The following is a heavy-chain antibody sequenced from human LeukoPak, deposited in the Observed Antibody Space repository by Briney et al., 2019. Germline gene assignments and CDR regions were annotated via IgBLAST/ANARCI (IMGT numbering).Heavy chain of an antibody. Sequence: GASVKVSCKASGYTFTKYGITWVRRAPGQGPEWVGWISAYNGHTESAQKFQGRVTMTTDTSANTAYMELRSLRSDDTAVYYCARTGIDYGDYGLLDYWGQGSLVTVSS. D-gene: IGHD4-17*01. CDR2: ISAYNGHT. CDR1: GYTFTKYG. V-gene: IGHV1-18*01. J-gene: IGHJ4*02. CDR3: ARTGIDYGDYGLLDY.